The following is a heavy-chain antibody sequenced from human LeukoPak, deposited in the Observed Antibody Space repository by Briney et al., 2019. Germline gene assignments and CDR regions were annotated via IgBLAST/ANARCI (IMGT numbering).Heavy chain of an antibody. Sequence: SGGSLRLSCAASGFTFSSYAMSWVRQAPGKGLEWVSSISGSGGNTYYADSVKGRFTISRDNSKNTQYLQMNSLRAEDTAVYYCAKGTRTTPGTSLDYWGQGTLVTVSS. CDR1: GFTFSSYA. V-gene: IGHV3-23*01. J-gene: IGHJ4*02. CDR3: AKGTRTTPGTSLDY. CDR2: ISGSGGNT. D-gene: IGHD6-13*01.